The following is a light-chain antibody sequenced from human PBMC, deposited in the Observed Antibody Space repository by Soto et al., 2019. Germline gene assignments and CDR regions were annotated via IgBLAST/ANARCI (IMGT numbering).Light chain of an antibody. V-gene: IGLV2-14*01. CDR3: CSYTTSNTRQIV. J-gene: IGLJ1*01. CDR1: SGDGGGYNY. CDR2: DVS. Sequence: QAVLTQPASVSRSPGQSITISCTGTSGDGGGYNYVSWYQQHPGKAPKFMIYDVSNRPSGVSNHFSGSKSGNTASLTISGLQAEDEADYYCCSYTTSNTRQIVFGTGTKVTV.